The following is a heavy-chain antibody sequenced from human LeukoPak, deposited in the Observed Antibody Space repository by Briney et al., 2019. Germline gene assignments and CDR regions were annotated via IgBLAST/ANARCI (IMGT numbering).Heavy chain of an antibody. CDR2: ISYDGSNK. CDR3: ARDYYGSGSSYSLRY. V-gene: IGHV3-30*04. D-gene: IGHD3-10*01. Sequence: GGSLRLSCAASGFTFSSYAMHWVRQAPGKGLEWVPVISYDGSNKYYADSVKGRFTICRDNSKNTLYLQMNSLRAEDTAVYYCARDYYGSGSSYSLRYWGQGTLVTVSS. J-gene: IGHJ4*02. CDR1: GFTFSSYA.